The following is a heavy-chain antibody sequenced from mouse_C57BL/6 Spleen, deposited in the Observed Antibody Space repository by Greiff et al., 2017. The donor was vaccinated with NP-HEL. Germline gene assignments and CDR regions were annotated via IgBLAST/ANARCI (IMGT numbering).Heavy chain of an antibody. CDR2: IYPGDGDT. CDR3: ARSGVLRFDY. CDR1: GYAFSSSW. D-gene: IGHD1-1*01. J-gene: IGHJ2*01. Sequence: QVQLQQSGPELVKPGASVKISCKASGYAFSSSWMNWVKQRPGKGLEWIGRIYPGDGDTNYNGKFKGKATLTADKSSSTAYMQLSSLTSEDSAVYFCARSGVLRFDYWGQGTTLTVSS. V-gene: IGHV1-82*01.